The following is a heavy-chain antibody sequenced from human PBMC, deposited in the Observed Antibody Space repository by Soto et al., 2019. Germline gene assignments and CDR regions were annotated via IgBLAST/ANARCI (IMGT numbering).Heavy chain of an antibody. D-gene: IGHD3-10*01. CDR3: TAPWEVRGVIITPGAFDI. CDR2: IKSKTDGGTT. J-gene: IGHJ3*02. V-gene: IGHV3-15*01. CDR1: GFTFSNAW. Sequence: GGSLRLSCAASGFTFSNAWMSWVRQAPGKGLEWVGRIKSKTDGGTTDYAAPVKGRFTISRDDSKNTLYLQMNSLKTEDTAVYYCTAPWEVRGVIITPGAFDIWGQGTMVTVSS.